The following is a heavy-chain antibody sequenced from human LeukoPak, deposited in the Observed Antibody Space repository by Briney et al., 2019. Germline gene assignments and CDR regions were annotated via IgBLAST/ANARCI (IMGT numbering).Heavy chain of an antibody. D-gene: IGHD1-14*01. CDR2: IYYSGST. CDR1: GGSFSGYY. CDR3: ARGLNNRKSGRRFDVFEI. V-gene: IGHV4-59*01. Sequence: SETLSLTCAVYGGSFSGYYWSWIRQPPGKGLEWIGYIYYSGSTNYNPSLKSRVTISVDTSKNQFSLKLSSVTAADTAVYYCARGLNNRKSGRRFDVFEIWGQGTMVTVSS. J-gene: IGHJ3*02.